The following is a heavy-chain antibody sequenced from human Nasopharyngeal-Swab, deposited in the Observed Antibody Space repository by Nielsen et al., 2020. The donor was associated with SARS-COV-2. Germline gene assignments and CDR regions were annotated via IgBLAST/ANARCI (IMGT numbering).Heavy chain of an antibody. J-gene: IGHJ6*03. D-gene: IGHD3-3*01. CDR1: GYSFTSYW. V-gene: IGHV5-51*01. CDR2: IYPGDSDT. CDR3: ARSSRFYDFWSGYYSDYFYMDV. Sequence: KVSCNGSGYSFTSYWIGWVRQMPAKALGEMGIIYPGDSDTRYSQSFQGQVTISADKSISTAYLQWSSLKASDTAMYYCARSSRFYDFWSGYYSDYFYMDVWGKGTTVTVSS.